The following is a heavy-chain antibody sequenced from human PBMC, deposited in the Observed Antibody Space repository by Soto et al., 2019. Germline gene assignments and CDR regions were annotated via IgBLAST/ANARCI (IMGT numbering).Heavy chain of an antibody. D-gene: IGHD2-2*01. V-gene: IGHV3-74*01. CDR2: INSDGSST. J-gene: IGHJ6*02. CDR1: GFTFSSYW. Sequence: PGGSLRLSCAASGFTFSSYWMHWVRQAPGKGLVWVSRINSDGSSTSYADSVKGRFTISRDNAKNTLYLQMNSLRAEDTAVYYCAREDIVVVPAAILYYYYGMDVWGPGTTVTVSS. CDR3: AREDIVVVPAAILYYYYGMDV.